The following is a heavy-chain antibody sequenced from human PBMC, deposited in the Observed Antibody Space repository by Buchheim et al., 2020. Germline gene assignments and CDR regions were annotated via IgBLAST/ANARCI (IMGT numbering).Heavy chain of an antibody. D-gene: IGHD1-26*01. V-gene: IGHV3-23*01. CDR1: RFTFSSYA. CDR3: AKGVGATSSYGMDV. J-gene: IGHJ6*02. Sequence: EVQLLESGGGLVQPGGSLRLSCAASRFTFSSYAMTWVRQAPGKGLEWVSTISGSGNSTYYTDCVKGRFTISRDNSKNTLYLQMNSLRAEDTAVYYCAKGVGATSSYGMDVWGQGTT. CDR2: ISGSGNST.